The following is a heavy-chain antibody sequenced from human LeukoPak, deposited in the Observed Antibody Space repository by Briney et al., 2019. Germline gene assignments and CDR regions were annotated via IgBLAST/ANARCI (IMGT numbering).Heavy chain of an antibody. CDR1: GFTFSSYW. CDR3: AKGPLDYIHGTHYFDY. D-gene: IGHD4-11*01. V-gene: IGHV3-23*01. CDR2: ISGSGGST. J-gene: IGHJ4*02. Sequence: SGGSLRLSCAASGFTFSSYWMHWVRQAPGKCLEWVSAISGSGGSTFYADSVKGRFTISRDNSKNTLYLQMNSLRAGDTAVYYCAKGPLDYIHGTHYFDYWGQGTLVTVSS.